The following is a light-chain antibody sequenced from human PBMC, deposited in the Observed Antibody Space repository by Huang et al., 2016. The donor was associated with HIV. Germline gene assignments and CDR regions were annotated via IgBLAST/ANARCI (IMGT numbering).Light chain of an antibody. CDR3: QQFNNGPPRFT. Sequence: EIVMTQSPATLSVSPGERATLACRASQNICDNLTWYLHKPGQAPRLLVYGASTRATGSPPRFSGSGSGTEFTLTISGLESEYFAVYYCQQFNNGPPRFTFGRGTTVDVK. J-gene: IGKJ3*01. CDR2: GAS. V-gene: IGKV3-15*01. CDR1: QNICDN.